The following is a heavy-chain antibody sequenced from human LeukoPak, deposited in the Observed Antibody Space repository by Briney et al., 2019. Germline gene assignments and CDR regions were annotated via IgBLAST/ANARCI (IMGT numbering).Heavy chain of an antibody. CDR1: GFTFDDYA. V-gene: IGHV3-43*02. CDR3: AKDSYYDFWSGYYRTPQYNWFDP. J-gene: IGHJ5*02. D-gene: IGHD3-3*01. CDR2: ISGDGRST. Sequence: GGSLRLSCAASGFTFDDYAMHWVRQAPGKGLEWVSLISGDGRSTYYADSVKGRFTISRDNSKNSLYLQMNSLRTEDTALYYCAKDSYYDFWSGYYRTPQYNWFDPWGQGTLVTVSS.